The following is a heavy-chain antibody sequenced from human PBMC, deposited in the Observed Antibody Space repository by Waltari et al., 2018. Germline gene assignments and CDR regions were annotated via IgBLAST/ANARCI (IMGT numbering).Heavy chain of an antibody. CDR3: ARAGYYDRFYYYGMDV. CDR1: GFTFSEYY. Sequence: QVQLVESGGGLVKPGGSLRLSCAASGFTFSEYYMSWIRQAPGKGLEWISYISTSGSSTHYAVYADSVKGRFTISRDNANNSLYLQMNSLRAEDTAVYYCARAGYYDRFYYYGMDVWGQGTTVTVSS. J-gene: IGHJ6*02. D-gene: IGHD3-22*01. V-gene: IGHV3-11*04. CDR2: ISTSGSSTHYA.